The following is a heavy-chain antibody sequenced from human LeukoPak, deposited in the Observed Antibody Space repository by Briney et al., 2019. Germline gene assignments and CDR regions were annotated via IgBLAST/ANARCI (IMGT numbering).Heavy chain of an antibody. CDR3: VKNDYGSGGYLELDH. CDR2: LSHNGGKT. V-gene: IGHV3-64D*09. J-gene: IGHJ4*02. CDR1: GFTFSTYS. Sequence: HPWGSLRLSCAASGFTFSTYSMHWVRQAPGKGLQYVSGLSHNGGKTYYADSVKGRFTISRDNSRNTLYLQMSSLRDADTAVYYCVKNDYGSGGYLELDHWGQGTLVTVSS. D-gene: IGHD3-10*01.